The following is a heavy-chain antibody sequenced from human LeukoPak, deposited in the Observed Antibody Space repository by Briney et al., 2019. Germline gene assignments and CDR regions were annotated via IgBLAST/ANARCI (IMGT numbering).Heavy chain of an antibody. J-gene: IGHJ4*02. CDR2: IYSGGST. CDR3: ARNSGYYDILTGYQPPYYFDY. Sequence: GGSLRLSCAASGFTVSSNYMSWVRQAPGKGLEWVSVIYSGGSTYYADSVKGRFTISRDNSKSTLYLQMNSLRAEDTAVYYCARNSGYYDILTGYQPPYYFDYWGQGTLVTVSS. D-gene: IGHD3-9*01. V-gene: IGHV3-53*01. CDR1: GFTVSSNY.